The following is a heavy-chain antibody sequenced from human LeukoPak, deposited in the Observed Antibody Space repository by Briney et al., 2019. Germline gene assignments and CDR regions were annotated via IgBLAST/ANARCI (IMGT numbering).Heavy chain of an antibody. J-gene: IGHJ4*02. Sequence: GASVKVSCKASGYTFTAHFIHWVRRAPGQGLEWMGWIDPNSGGTNCAQKFQGRVAMTRDTSISAVYMELSSLRSDDTAVYFCARGGGYSWFDYWGRGTLVTVSS. D-gene: IGHD5-18*01. CDR2: IDPNSGGT. V-gene: IGHV1-2*02. CDR3: ARGGGYSWFDY. CDR1: GYTFTAHF.